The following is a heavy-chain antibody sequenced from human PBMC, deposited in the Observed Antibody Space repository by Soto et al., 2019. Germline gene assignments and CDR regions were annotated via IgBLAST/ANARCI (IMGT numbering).Heavy chain of an antibody. CDR2: IYYSENT. V-gene: IGHV4-30-4*01. CDR1: GVSISSGDYY. J-gene: IGHJ4*02. CDR3: ARDSPGYGDYVLFDY. D-gene: IGHD4-17*01. Sequence: SETLSLTCTVSGVSISSGDYYWSWIRQPPGKGLEWIGYIYYSENTYSNPSLKSRVAISGDTSKNQFSLKLSSVTPEDTAVYYCARDSPGYGDYVLFDYWGQGILVTVSS.